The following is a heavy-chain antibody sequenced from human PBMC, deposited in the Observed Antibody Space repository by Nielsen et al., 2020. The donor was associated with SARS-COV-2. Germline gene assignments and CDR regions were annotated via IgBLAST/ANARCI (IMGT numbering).Heavy chain of an antibody. D-gene: IGHD3-16*01. Sequence: SETLSLTCTVSGGSIGTYHLNWIRQSPGKGLEWIGYIFETASANYNPAFERRVTMSVDTSKSQFSLRLTSVTAADTAVYYCAKIGQWGKNWFGSWGQGTLVTVSS. CDR1: GGSIGTYH. J-gene: IGHJ5*01. CDR3: AKIGQWGKNWFGS. V-gene: IGHV4-59*13. CDR2: IFETASA.